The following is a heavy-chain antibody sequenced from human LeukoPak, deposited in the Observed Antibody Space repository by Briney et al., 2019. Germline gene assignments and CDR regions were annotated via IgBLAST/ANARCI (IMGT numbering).Heavy chain of an antibody. CDR3: ARGFRDTAMFLDY. J-gene: IGHJ4*02. CDR2: ISSSGTTM. Sequence: GGSLRLSCAASGNSFRSYEMNCVRGAPGRGREWISCISSSGTTMYYADSVKGRFTISRDNAKNSLYLQMNSLRAEDTAVYYCARGFRDTAMFLDYWGQGTLVTVSS. D-gene: IGHD5-18*01. CDR1: GNSFRSYE. V-gene: IGHV3-48*03.